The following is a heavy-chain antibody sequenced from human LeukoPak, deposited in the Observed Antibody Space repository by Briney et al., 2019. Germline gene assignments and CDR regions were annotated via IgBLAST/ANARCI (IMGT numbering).Heavy chain of an antibody. J-gene: IGHJ6*02. CDR2: ISAYNGNT. Sequence: ASVKVSCKASGYTFTSYGISWVRQAPGQGLEWMGWISAYNGNTNYAQKLQGRVTMTTDTSTSTAYIELRSLRSDDTAVYYCARDHRGSPYYYYYGMDVWGQGTTVTVSS. CDR1: GYTFTSYG. D-gene: IGHD5-12*01. V-gene: IGHV1-18*01. CDR3: ARDHRGSPYYYYYGMDV.